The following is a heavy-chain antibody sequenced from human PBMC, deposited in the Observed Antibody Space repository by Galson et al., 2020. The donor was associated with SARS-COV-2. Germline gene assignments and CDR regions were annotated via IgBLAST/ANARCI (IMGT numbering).Heavy chain of an antibody. V-gene: IGHV5-51*01. CDR2: IYPGDSET. CDR1: GYTFANHW. D-gene: IGHD2-21*01. CDR3: ATKGGDGHY. J-gene: IGHJ4*02. Sequence: GESLKISCKGSGYTFANHWIGWVRQMPGKGLAWMAIIYPGDSETRYSPSFQGQVTISADRSISTAFLQWSSLKASDTAMYYCATKGGDGHYWGQGTLVTVSS.